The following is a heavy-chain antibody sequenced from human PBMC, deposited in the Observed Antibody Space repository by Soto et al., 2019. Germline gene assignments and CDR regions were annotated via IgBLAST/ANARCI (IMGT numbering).Heavy chain of an antibody. V-gene: IGHV3-30-3*01. CDR1: GFTFSSYA. CDR2: ISYDGSNK. D-gene: IGHD5-12*01. J-gene: IGHJ4*02. Sequence: PGGSLRLSCAASGFTFSSYAMHWVRQAPGKGLEWVAVISYDGSNKYYADSVKGRFTISRDNSKNTLYLQMNSLRAEDTAVYYCARDQNPAFRWLLADFGYWGQGTPVTVSS. CDR3: ARDQNPAFRWLLADFGY.